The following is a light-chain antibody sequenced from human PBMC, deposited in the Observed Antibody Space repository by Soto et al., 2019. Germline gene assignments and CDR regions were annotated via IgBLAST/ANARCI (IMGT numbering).Light chain of an antibody. J-gene: IGLJ2*01. CDR1: SSDVGSYNP. CDR2: ADT. CDR3: SSYAGSTTYVV. V-gene: IGLV2-23*01. Sequence: QSVLTQPASVSGSPGQSITISCTGTSSDVGSYNPVSWYQQHPGKAPKLMIYADTKRPSGVSNRFTSSKSGNTASLTISGLQTDDEADYKCSSYAGSTTYVVFGGGTKVTVL.